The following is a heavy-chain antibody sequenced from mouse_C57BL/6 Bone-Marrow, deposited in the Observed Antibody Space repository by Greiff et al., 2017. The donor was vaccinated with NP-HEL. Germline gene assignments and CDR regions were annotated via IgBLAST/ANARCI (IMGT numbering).Heavy chain of an antibody. V-gene: IGHV2-4*01. CDR2: IWSGGST. CDR1: GFSLTSYG. Sequence: VMLVESGPGLVQPSQSLSITCTVSGFSLTSYGVHWVRQPPGKGLEWLGVIWSGGSTDYNAAFISRLSISKDNSKSQVFFKMNSLQADDTAIYYCAPHYGSSYDAMDYWGQGTSVTVSS. CDR3: APHYGSSYDAMDY. J-gene: IGHJ4*01. D-gene: IGHD1-1*01.